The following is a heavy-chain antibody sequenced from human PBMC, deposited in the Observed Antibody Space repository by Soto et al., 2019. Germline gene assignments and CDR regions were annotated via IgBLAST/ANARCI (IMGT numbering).Heavy chain of an antibody. D-gene: IGHD6-6*01. CDR1: GYTFTSYY. J-gene: IGHJ6*03. CDR3: ASGAARPGYYYYYLDV. V-gene: IGHV1-46*03. Sequence: ASVKVSCKASGYTFTSYYMHWVRQAPGQGLEWMGIINPSGGSTSYAQKFQGRVTMTRDTSTSTVYMELSSLRSEDTAVYYFASGAARPGYYYYYLDVWGKGPTVTVSS. CDR2: INPSGGST.